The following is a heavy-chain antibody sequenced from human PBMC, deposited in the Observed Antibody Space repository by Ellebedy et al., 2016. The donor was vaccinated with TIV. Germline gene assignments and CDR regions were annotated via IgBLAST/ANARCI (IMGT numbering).Heavy chain of an antibody. D-gene: IGHD6-13*01. CDR2: INADGRSR. CDR3: AKGITAAVVEGSLFDP. J-gene: IGHJ5*02. V-gene: IGHV3-74*01. CDR1: GFTFSSYW. Sequence: GGSLRLXCAASGFTFSSYWMHWVRQAPGKGLVWVSRINADGRSRSYADSVKGRFTISRDNADNTLYLQMNSLRVEDTAVYYCAKGITAAVVEGSLFDPWGQGTLVTVSS.